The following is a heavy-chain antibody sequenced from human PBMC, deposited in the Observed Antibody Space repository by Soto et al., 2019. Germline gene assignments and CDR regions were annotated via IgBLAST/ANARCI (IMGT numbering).Heavy chain of an antibody. Sequence: QVQLQESGPGLVKPSETLSLTCTVSGGSISSYYWSWIRQPPGKGLEWIGYIYYSGSTNYNPSLKTRVTIAVDTSKNQFSLELRSVTAADTAVYYCAREGSAYYYGSGRGAFDIWGQGTMVTVSS. D-gene: IGHD3-10*01. CDR1: GGSISSYY. V-gene: IGHV4-59*01. CDR3: AREGSAYYYGSGRGAFDI. CDR2: IYYSGST. J-gene: IGHJ3*02.